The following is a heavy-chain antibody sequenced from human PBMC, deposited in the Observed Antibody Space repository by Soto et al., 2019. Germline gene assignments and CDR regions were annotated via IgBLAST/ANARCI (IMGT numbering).Heavy chain of an antibody. CDR3: TRGGDYIWGSYRSFDY. D-gene: IGHD3-16*02. Sequence: GGSLRLSCTASGFTFGDYAMSWFRQAPGKGLEWVGFIRSKAYGGTTEYAASVKGRFTISRDDSKSIAYLQMNSLKTEDTAVYYCTRGGDYIWGSYRSFDYWGQGTLVTVSS. CDR1: GFTFGDYA. CDR2: IRSKAYGGTT. V-gene: IGHV3-49*03. J-gene: IGHJ4*02.